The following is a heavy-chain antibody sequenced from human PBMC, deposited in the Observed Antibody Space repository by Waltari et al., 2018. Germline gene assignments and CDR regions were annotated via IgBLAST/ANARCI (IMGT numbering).Heavy chain of an antibody. J-gene: IGHJ5*01. V-gene: IGHV4-39*01. CDR3: ATQSVLTSVGSAHPTWFDS. CDR2: ANDRRTT. Sequence: HLQLQESGPGLVKPSGTLSLTCSVSGGSLTSTAFYWGWIRQPPGKGLEWIATANDRRTTNFNPSLRGRVTISVDTSKRQFSRKLTSVTAADTAVYYCATQSVLTSVGSAHPTWFDSWGQGTPVTVSS. D-gene: IGHD3-9*01. CDR1: GGSLTSTAFY.